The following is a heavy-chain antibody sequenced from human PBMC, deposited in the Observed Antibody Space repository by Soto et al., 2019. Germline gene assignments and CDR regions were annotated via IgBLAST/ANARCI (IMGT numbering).Heavy chain of an antibody. Sequence: SVKVSCKASGGTFSSYAISWVRQAPGQGLEWMGGIIPIFGTANYAQKFQGRVTITADESTSTAYMELSSLRSEDTAVYYCAREPRYCSSTSCYALNAGLWFDPWGQGTLVTVSS. CDR2: IIPIFGTA. D-gene: IGHD2-2*01. CDR3: AREPRYCSSTSCYALNAGLWFDP. V-gene: IGHV1-69*13. J-gene: IGHJ5*02. CDR1: GGTFSSYA.